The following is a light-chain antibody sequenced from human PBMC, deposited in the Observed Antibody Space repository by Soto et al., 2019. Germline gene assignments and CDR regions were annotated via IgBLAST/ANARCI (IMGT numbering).Light chain of an antibody. V-gene: IGLV2-14*01. CDR3: SSYTSSSTLEV. CDR2: EVS. J-gene: IGLJ1*01. CDR1: SSDVGGYNY. Sequence: QSALTQPASVSGSPGQSITISCTGTSSDVGGYNYVSWYQQHPGKAPKLMIYEVSNRPSGVSHRFSGSKSGNTASLTISGLQAEHEADYYCSSYTSSSTLEVFGPGTKLTVL.